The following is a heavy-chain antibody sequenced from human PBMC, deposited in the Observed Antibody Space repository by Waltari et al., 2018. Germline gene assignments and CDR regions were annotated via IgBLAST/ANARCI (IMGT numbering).Heavy chain of an antibody. CDR3: ARARGGKGGSYYVDY. D-gene: IGHD1-26*01. V-gene: IGHV1-2*06. J-gene: IGHJ4*02. CDR2: INPNSGGT. CDR1: GYTFTGYY. Sequence: QVQLVQSGAEVKKPGASVKVSCKASGYTFTGYYMHWVRQAPGQGLEWMGRINPNSGGTNYAQKVKGRVTMTRDTSISTAYMELSRLRSDDTAVYYCARARGGKGGSYYVDYWGQGTLVTVSS.